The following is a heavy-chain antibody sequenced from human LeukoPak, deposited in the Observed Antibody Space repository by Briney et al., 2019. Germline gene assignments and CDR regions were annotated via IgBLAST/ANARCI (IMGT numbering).Heavy chain of an antibody. V-gene: IGHV4-59*12. Sequence: SETLSLTCTVSGGSISDYSWSWIRQSPGKGLEWIGYIYHSGTTNYNPSLKSRVTISVDKSKNQVSLMLTSVTAADTAVYYCARVINSGWWQNDCWGQGTLVTVSS. CDR1: GGSISDYS. CDR3: ARVINSGWWQNDC. D-gene: IGHD6-19*01. J-gene: IGHJ4*02. CDR2: IYHSGTT.